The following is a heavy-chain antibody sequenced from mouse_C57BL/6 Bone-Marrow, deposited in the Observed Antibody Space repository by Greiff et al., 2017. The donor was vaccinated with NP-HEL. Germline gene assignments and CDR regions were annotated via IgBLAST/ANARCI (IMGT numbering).Heavy chain of an antibody. V-gene: IGHV1-64*01. CDR2: IHPNSGST. J-gene: IGHJ4*01. Sequence: QVQLQQSGAELVKPGASVKLSCKASGYTFTSYWMHWVKQRPGQGLEWIGMIHPNSGSTNYNEKFKSKATLTVDKSSSTAYMQLSSLTSEDSAVYYCARPPTVARVYAMDYWGQGTSVTVSS. CDR1: GYTFTSYW. D-gene: IGHD1-1*01. CDR3: ARPPTVARVYAMDY.